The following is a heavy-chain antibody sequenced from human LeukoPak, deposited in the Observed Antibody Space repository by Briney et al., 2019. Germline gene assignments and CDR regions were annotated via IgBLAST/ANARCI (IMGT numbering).Heavy chain of an antibody. D-gene: IGHD3-22*01. CDR2: ISSRNEAI. CDR3: ARSADSSGYFREITLYYFDY. V-gene: IGHV3-48*04. Sequence: GGSLRLSCAASGFTFSSYHINWVRQAPGKGLEWVSYISSRNEAIYFGDSVKGRFTPSRDNAKNSLYLQMNSLSAEDTAVYSCARSADSSGYFREITLYYFDYWGQGTLVTVSS. CDR1: GFTFSSYH. J-gene: IGHJ4*02.